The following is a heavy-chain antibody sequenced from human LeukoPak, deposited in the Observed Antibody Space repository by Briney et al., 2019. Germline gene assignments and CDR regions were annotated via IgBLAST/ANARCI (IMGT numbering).Heavy chain of an antibody. Sequence: SETLSLTCGVYGGSLSGYFWSWIRQSPGKGLEWIGEINYSGSTDYNPSLKSRVIMSVDTSKNQFSLKLSSVTAADTAVYYCARRGDGETNCGGDCHYYWGQGTLVTVSS. V-gene: IGHV4-34*01. J-gene: IGHJ4*02. CDR3: ARRGDGETNCGGDCHYY. CDR2: INYSGST. CDR1: GGSLSGYF. D-gene: IGHD2-21*02.